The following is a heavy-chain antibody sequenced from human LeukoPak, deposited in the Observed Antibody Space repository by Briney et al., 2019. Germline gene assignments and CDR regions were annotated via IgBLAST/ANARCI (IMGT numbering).Heavy chain of an antibody. CDR1: GYTFTGYY. CDR2: INPKSGGT. D-gene: IGHD3-3*01. V-gene: IGHV1-2*02. CDR3: ARGGITYYDFWSGYNYYYGMDV. Sequence: ASVKVSFKASGYTFTGYYMHWGRQAPGQGLEWMGWINPKSGGTNYAQKFQGRVTMTRNTSISTAYMELSSLRSEDTAAYYCARGGITYYDFWSGYNYYYGMDVWGQGTTVTVSS. J-gene: IGHJ6*02.